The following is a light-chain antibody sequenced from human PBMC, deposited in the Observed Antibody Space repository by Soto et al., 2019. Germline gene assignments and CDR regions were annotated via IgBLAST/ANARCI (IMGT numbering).Light chain of an antibody. Sequence: QSVLTQPASVSGSPGQSVTISCTGTSSDVGNYKYVSWYQQHSGRPPKLILYEATTRPSGVSTRFSGSQSDNTASLTISELQADDEADYYCSSYTTSVTWVFGGGTKLTVL. CDR1: SSDVGNYKY. V-gene: IGLV2-14*01. CDR2: EAT. J-gene: IGLJ3*02. CDR3: SSYTTSVTWV.